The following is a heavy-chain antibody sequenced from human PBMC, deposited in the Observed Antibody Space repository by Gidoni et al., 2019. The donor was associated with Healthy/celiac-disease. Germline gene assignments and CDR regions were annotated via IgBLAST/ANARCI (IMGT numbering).Heavy chain of an antibody. CDR2: IYYSGST. CDR1: GGSISSYY. CDR3: ARADTAMENMVRGRYFDL. V-gene: IGHV4-59*01. J-gene: IGHJ2*01. Sequence: QVQLQESGPGLVKPSETLSLTCTVSGGSISSYYWSWIRQPPGKGLEWIGYIYYSGSTNYNPSLKSRVTISVDTSKNQFSLKLSSVTAADTAVYYCARADTAMENMVRGRYFDLWGRGTLVTVSS. D-gene: IGHD5-18*01.